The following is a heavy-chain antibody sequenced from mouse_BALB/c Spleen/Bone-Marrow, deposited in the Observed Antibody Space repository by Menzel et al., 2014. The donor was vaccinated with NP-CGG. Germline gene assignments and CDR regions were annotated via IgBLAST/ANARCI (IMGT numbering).Heavy chain of an antibody. D-gene: IGHD1-1*01. CDR3: ARLNYYGNLFV. V-gene: IGHV4-1*02. CDR2: INPYSSTI. CDR1: GFDFSRYW. Sequence: DVKLQESGGGLVQPGGSLKLSCAASGFDFSRYWMSWVRQAPGKGLEWIGEINPYSSTINYTPSLKDKIIISRDNAKNTLYLQMSKARSEDTALYYCARLNYYGNLFVWGAGTTVTVSS. J-gene: IGHJ1*01.